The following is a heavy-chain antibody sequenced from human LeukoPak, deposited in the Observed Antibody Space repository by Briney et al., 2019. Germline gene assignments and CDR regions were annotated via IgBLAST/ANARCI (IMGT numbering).Heavy chain of an antibody. CDR2: INGRGDST. CDR3: AKERQTGDYFTSDF. D-gene: IGHD4-17*01. Sequence: GGSLRLSCAASGFSFSTYTMNWVRQAPGKGLEWVSAINGRGDSTFYADSVKGQFTISRDNSKSTVYLQMNSLRADDAAVYYCAKERQTGDYFTSDFWGQGTLVTVSS. V-gene: IGHV3-23*01. CDR1: GFSFSTYT. J-gene: IGHJ4*02.